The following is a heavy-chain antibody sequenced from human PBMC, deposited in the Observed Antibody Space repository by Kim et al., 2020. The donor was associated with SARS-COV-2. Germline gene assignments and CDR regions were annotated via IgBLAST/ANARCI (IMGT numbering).Heavy chain of an antibody. CDR1: GFTFSSYS. CDR2: ISSSSSYI. V-gene: IGHV3-21*01. J-gene: IGHJ4*02. D-gene: IGHD3-10*01. CDR3: ARDRGDGYIHDY. Sequence: GGSLRLSCAASGFTFSSYSMNWVRQAPGKGLEWVSSISSSSSYIYYADSVKGRFTISRDNAKNSLYLQMNSLRAEDTAVYYCARDRGDGYIHDYWGQGTLVTVSS.